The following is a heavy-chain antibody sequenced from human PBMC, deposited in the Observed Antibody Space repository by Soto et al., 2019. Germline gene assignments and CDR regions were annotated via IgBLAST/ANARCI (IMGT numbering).Heavy chain of an antibody. CDR3: ARATPSYYYYGMDV. CDR2: IYYSGST. CDR1: GGSISSYY. Sequence: QVQLQESGPGLVKPSETLSLTCTVSGGSISSYYWSWIRQPPGKGLEWIGYIYYSGSTNYNPSLTSRVTISVDTSKNQFSLKLSSVTAADTAVYYCARATPSYYYYGMDVWGQGTTVTVSS. J-gene: IGHJ6*02. V-gene: IGHV4-59*08.